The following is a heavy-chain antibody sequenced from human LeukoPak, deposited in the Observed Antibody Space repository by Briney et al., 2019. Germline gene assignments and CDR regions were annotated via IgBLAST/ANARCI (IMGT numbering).Heavy chain of an antibody. CDR1: GGTFSSYA. CDR2: IIPILGIA. CDR3: AREYVLLWFGDGGVFDY. J-gene: IGHJ4*02. V-gene: IGHV1-69*04. Sequence: GSSVKVSCKASGGTFSSYAISWVRQAPGQGLEWMGRIIPILGIANYAQEFQGRVTITADKSTSTAYMELSSLRSEDTAVYYCAREYVLLWFGDGGVFDYWGQGTLVTVSS. D-gene: IGHD3-10*01.